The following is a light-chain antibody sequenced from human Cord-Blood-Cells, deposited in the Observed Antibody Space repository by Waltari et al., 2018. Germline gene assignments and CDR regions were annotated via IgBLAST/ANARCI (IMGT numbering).Light chain of an antibody. CDR1: QSVSSN. CDR2: GAS. CDR3: QQYNNWPLT. Sequence: EIVMPQSPATLSVSPGERATLSCRASQSVSSNLAWYQQTPGQAPRLLIYGASTRATGIPARFSGSGSGTEFTLTISSLQSEDFAVYYCQQYNNWPLTFGGGTKVEIK. V-gene: IGKV3-15*01. J-gene: IGKJ4*01.